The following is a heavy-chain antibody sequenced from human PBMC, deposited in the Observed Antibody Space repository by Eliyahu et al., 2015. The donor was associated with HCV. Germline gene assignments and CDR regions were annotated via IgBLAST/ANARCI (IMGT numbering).Heavy chain of an antibody. CDR3: APTFYYYDSSGYESWFDP. Sequence: RQPPGKALEWLALIYWDDDKRYSPSLKSRLTITKDTSKNQVVLTMTNMDPVDAATYYCAPTFYYYDSSGYESWFDPWGQGTLVTVSS. CDR2: IYWDDDK. D-gene: IGHD3-22*01. J-gene: IGHJ5*02. V-gene: IGHV2-5*02.